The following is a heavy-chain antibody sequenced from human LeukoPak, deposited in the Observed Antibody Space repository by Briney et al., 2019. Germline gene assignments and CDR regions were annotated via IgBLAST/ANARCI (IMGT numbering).Heavy chain of an antibody. V-gene: IGHV4-59*01. Sequence: SETLSLTCTVSGGSISSYYWSWIRQPPGKGLEWIGYIYYSGSTNYNPSLKSRVTISVDTSKNQFSLKLSSVTAADTAVYYCAREGGGELTGYFDYWGQGTLVTVSS. J-gene: IGHJ4*02. D-gene: IGHD1-26*01. CDR2: IYYSGST. CDR3: AREGGGELTGYFDY. CDR1: GGSISSYY.